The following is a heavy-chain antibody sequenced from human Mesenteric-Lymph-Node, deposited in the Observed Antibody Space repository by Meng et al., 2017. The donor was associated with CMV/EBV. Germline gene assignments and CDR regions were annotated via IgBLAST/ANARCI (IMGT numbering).Heavy chain of an antibody. D-gene: IGHD1-26*01. CDR2: FDPEDGET. Sequence: ASVKVSCKVSGYTLNELSMQRVRQAPGEGLEWMGGFDPEDGETIYAQKFQGRVTMTEDTSTDTAYMELSSLRSEDTAVYYCTTETLIGTPPVLVDFWGQGTLVTVSS. CDR1: GYTLNELS. V-gene: IGHV1-24*01. J-gene: IGHJ4*02. CDR3: TTETLIGTPPVLVDF.